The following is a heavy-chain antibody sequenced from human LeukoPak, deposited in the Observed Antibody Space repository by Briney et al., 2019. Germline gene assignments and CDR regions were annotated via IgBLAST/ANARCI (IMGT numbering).Heavy chain of an antibody. D-gene: IGHD3-22*01. V-gene: IGHV1-2*04. CDR3: ARGGADYYDSSGYYYDY. J-gene: IGHJ4*02. Sequence: ASVKVSCKASGYTFTGYYMHWVRQAPGQGLEWMGWINPNSGGTNYAQKFQGWVTMTRDTSISTAYMELSRLRSDDTAVYYCARGGADYYDSSGYYYDYWGQGTLVTVSS. CDR1: GYTFTGYY. CDR2: INPNSGGT.